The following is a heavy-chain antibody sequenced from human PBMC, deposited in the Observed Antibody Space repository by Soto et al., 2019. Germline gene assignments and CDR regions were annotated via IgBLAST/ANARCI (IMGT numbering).Heavy chain of an antibody. J-gene: IGHJ6*03. CDR2: IYYSGST. CDR3: ARRDYYYYYMDV. Sequence: PSETLSLTCTVSGGSISSSSYYWGWIRQPPGKGLEWIVSIYYSGSTYYNPSLKSRVTISVDTSKNQFSLKLSSVTAADTAVYYCARRDYYYYYMDVWGKGTTVTVSS. V-gene: IGHV4-39*01. CDR1: GGSISSSSYY.